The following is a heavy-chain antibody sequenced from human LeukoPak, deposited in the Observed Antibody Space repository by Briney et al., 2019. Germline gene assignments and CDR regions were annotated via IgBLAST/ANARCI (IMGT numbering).Heavy chain of an antibody. D-gene: IGHD2-15*01. CDR3: ARVSLGYCSGGTCYFQDH. V-gene: IGHV1-8*01. CDR1: GYTFTNYD. J-gene: IGHJ4*02. Sequence: ASVKVSCKASGYTFTNYDINWVRRATGQGLEWMGWMNPNSGNTGYAQKFQGRVTMTRSASISTAYMELSSLTSEDTAVYYCARVSLGYCSGGTCYFQDHWGQGTLVTVSS. CDR2: MNPNSGNT.